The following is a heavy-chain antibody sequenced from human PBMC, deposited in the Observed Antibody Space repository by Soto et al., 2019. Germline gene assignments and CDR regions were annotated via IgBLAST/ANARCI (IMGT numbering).Heavy chain of an antibody. Sequence: QVQLQESGPGLVKPSQTLSLTCTVSGGSISSGGYYWSWIRQHPGKGLEWIGYIYYSGSTYYNPPLTSRVTRSVDTSKNQFSLKLSSVTAADTAVYYCARDVEMATIDCWGQGTLVTVSS. CDR3: ARDVEMATIDC. CDR2: IYYSGST. CDR1: GGSISSGGYY. J-gene: IGHJ4*02. V-gene: IGHV4-31*03. D-gene: IGHD5-12*01.